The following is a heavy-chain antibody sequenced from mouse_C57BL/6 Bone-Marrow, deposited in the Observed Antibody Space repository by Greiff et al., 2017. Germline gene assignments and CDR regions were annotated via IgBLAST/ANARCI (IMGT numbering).Heavy chain of an antibody. CDR2: IDPSDGYP. CDR1: GYTFTGYW. D-gene: IGHD2-3*01. J-gene: IGHJ3*01. V-gene: IGHV1-69*01. CDR3: AREGYDGYYWFAY. Sequence: VQLQQPGAELVMPGASVKLSCKASGYTFTGYWMHWVKQRPGQGLEWIGEIDPSDGYPNYNQKFQGKSTLTEDKSSSTAYMRLSSLTSEDSAVYYWAREGYDGYYWFAYWGQGTLVTVSA.